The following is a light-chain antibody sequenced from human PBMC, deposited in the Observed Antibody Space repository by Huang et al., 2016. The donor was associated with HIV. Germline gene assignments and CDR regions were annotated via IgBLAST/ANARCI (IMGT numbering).Light chain of an antibody. CDR2: AAS. Sequence: EIVLTQSPGTLSLSPGERATLSCGASQTGSNNLLAWYQHKPGQAPRLLIYAASSRATGIPDRFSGSGSRRDFNLTISRLEPEDFAVYYCHQYGTSVGTFGPGTKVDVK. CDR1: QTGSNNL. CDR3: HQYGTSVGT. J-gene: IGKJ1*01. V-gene: IGKV3-20*01.